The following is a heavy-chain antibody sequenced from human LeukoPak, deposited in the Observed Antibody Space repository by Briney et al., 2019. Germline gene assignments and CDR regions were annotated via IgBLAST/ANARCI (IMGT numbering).Heavy chain of an antibody. CDR1: GYTFTNYY. CDR2: ISAYNGNT. CDR3: ARVLPSYGDWDY. Sequence: ASVKVSCKASGYTFTNYYIHWVRQAPGQGLEWMGWISAYNGNTNYAQKLQGRVTMTTDTSTSTAYMELRSLRSDDTAVYYCARVLPSYGDWDYWGQGTLVTVSS. D-gene: IGHD4-17*01. J-gene: IGHJ4*02. V-gene: IGHV1-18*04.